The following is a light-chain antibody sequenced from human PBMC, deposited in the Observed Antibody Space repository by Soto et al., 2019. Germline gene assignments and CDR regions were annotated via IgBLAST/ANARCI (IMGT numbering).Light chain of an antibody. CDR1: SSDVGSYNL. CDR2: EGS. CDR3: CSYAGSSTDV. Sequence: QPVLTQPASVSGSPGQSITISCTGTSSDVGSYNLVSWYQQHPGKAPKLMIYEGSKRPPGVSNRFSGSKSGNTASLTISGLQAEDEADYYCCSYAGSSTDVFGTGTKVTVL. V-gene: IGLV2-23*01. J-gene: IGLJ1*01.